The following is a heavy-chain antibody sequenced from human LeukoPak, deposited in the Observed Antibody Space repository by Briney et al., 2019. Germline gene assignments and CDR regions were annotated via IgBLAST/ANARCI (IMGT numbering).Heavy chain of an antibody. D-gene: IGHD3-3*01. CDR2: IYPGDSDT. CDR3: ARHSYDFWSGYLVDY. J-gene: IGHJ4*02. V-gene: IGHV5-51*01. Sequence: GESLKISCKGSGYSFTSYWIGWVRQMPGKGLEWMGIIYPGDSDTRYSPSFQGQVTISADKSISTAYLQWSSLKASDTAMYYCARHSYDFWSGYLVDYWGRGTLVTVSS. CDR1: GYSFTSYW.